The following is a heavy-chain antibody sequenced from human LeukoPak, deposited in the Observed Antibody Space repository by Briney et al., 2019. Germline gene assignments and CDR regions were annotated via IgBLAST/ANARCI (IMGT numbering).Heavy chain of an antibody. D-gene: IGHD1-26*01. J-gene: IGHJ4*02. Sequence: SLRLSCAASGFTFDDYAMHWVRQAPGKGLEWVSGISGNSGRIGYADSVKGRFTISRDNAKNSLYLQMNSLRAEDTALYYCAKERTPLVGATAFDYWGQGTLVTVSS. V-gene: IGHV3-9*01. CDR3: AKERTPLVGATAFDY. CDR2: ISGNSGRI. CDR1: GFTFDDYA.